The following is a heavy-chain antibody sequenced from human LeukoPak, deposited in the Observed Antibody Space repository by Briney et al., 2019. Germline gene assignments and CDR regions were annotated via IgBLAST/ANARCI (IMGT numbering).Heavy chain of an antibody. Sequence: SVKVSCKASGGTFSSYAISWVRQAPGQGLEWMGGIIPIFGTANYAQKFQGRVTITADESTSTAYMELSSLRSEDTAVYYCARGTSGYCSSTSCSPPRGDWGQGTLVTVSS. CDR2: IIPIFGTA. CDR3: ARGTSGYCSSTSCSPPRGD. D-gene: IGHD2-2*01. J-gene: IGHJ4*02. CDR1: GGTFSSYA. V-gene: IGHV1-69*13.